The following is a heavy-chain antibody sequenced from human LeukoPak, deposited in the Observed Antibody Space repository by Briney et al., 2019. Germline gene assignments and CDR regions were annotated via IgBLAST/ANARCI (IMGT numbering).Heavy chain of an antibody. CDR1: GGSVNSGSYY. CDR3: ARAAYSGSYHSDY. D-gene: IGHD1-26*01. V-gene: IGHV4-61*01. J-gene: IGHJ4*02. Sequence: PSETLSLACTVSGGSVNSGSYYWNWIRQPPGKGLEWIGYIYYSGSTNYNPSLKSRVTISVDTSKNQFSLKLSSVTAADTAVYYCARAAYSGSYHSDYWGQGTLVTVSS. CDR2: IYYSGST.